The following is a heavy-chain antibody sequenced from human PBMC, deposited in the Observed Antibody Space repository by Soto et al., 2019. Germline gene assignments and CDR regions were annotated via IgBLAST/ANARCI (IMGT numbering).Heavy chain of an antibody. J-gene: IGHJ4*02. Sequence: SVEVSCKASGYTFTSYGISWVRRAPGQGRKGLGWISAYNGKTNYTQTLQDGVTMTKDTSTSTAYMELRILRSADTGVYYCASVTPSSGSYYNYDWGQGTLVTVSS. CDR3: ASVTPSSGSYYNYD. V-gene: IGHV1-18*04. D-gene: IGHD1-26*01. CDR2: ISAYNGKT. CDR1: GYTFTSYG.